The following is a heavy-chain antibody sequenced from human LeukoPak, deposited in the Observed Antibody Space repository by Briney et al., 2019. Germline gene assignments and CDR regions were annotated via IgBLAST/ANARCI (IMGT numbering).Heavy chain of an antibody. CDR1: GFTFSSYS. V-gene: IGHV3-21*01. CDR3: AKFFTGVCVRAFHI. CDR2: MSSSSSYI. D-gene: IGHD3-10*02. J-gene: IGHJ3*02. Sequence: GGSLRLSCAASGFTFSSYSMNWVRQAPGKGLEWVSFMSSSSSYIYYADSVKGRFTISRDNSKNNLYLQMNSLRADDTAVYYFAKFFTGVCVRAFHIWGRGTMVTVSS.